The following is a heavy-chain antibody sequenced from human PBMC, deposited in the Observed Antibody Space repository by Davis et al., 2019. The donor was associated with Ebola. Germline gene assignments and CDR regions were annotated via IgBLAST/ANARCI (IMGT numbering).Heavy chain of an antibody. Sequence: GESLKISCAASGFTFSSYSMNWVRQAPGKGLEWVSYISSSSSYIYYADSMKGRFTISRDNAKNSLYLQMNSLRAEDTAVYYCARDDDSSGWVWYFDLWGRGTLVTVSS. D-gene: IGHD6-19*01. CDR2: ISSSSSYI. CDR3: ARDDDSSGWVWYFDL. V-gene: IGHV3-21*05. J-gene: IGHJ2*01. CDR1: GFTFSSYS.